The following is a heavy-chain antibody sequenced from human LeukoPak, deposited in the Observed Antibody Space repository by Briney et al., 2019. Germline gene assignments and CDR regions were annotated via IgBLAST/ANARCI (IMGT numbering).Heavy chain of an antibody. Sequence: SETLSLTCTVSGGSISSSTYYWGWIRRPPGKGLEWIGSINYSGNTYYNPSLKSRVTISVDTSKNQFSLRLSSVTAADTAVYYCASPSISSSTYDYWGQGTLVTVSS. J-gene: IGHJ4*02. CDR3: ASPSISSSTYDY. V-gene: IGHV4-39*01. D-gene: IGHD6-6*01. CDR1: GGSISSSTYY. CDR2: INYSGNT.